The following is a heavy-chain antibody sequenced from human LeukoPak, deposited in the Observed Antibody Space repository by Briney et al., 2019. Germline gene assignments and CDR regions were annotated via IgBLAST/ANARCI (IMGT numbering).Heavy chain of an antibody. J-gene: IGHJ5*02. CDR2: IYYSGST. CDR3: ARVPGPNWFDP. CDR1: GGALSSSSYY. Sequence: PSETLSLTCTVSGGALSSSSYYWGWIRQPPGKGLEWIGSIYYSGSTYYNPSLKSRVTISVNTSKNQFSLKLTSVTAADTAVYYCARVPGPNWFDPWGQGTLVIVSS. V-gene: IGHV4-39*07.